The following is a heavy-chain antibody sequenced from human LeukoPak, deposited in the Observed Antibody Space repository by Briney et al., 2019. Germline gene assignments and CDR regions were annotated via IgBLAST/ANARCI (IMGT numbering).Heavy chain of an antibody. J-gene: IGHJ4*02. CDR1: GFSLSNYW. D-gene: IGHD2-2*01. V-gene: IGHV3-7*01. Sequence: QTGESLRLSCAASGFSLSNYWMNWVRQAPGKGLEWVANVKQDGSEKHYVDSVKGRFTISRDNAKNSLYLQMNSLRADDTAVYFCARGGGWDQLLFHQWGQGTLVTVSS. CDR3: ARGGGWDQLLFHQ. CDR2: VKQDGSEK.